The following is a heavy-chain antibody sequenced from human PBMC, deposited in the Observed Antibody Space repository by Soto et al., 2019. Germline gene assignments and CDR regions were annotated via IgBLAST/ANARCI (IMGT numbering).Heavy chain of an antibody. V-gene: IGHV3-23*01. J-gene: IGHJ4*02. CDR3: AKVGIAPPAYDFWSGYPNDFDY. CDR1: GFTFSSYA. Sequence: GGSLRLSCAASGFTFSSYAMSWVRQAPGKGLEWVSAISGSGGSTYYADSVKGRFTISRDNSKNTLYLQMNSLRAEDTAVYYCAKVGIAPPAYDFWSGYPNDFDYWGQGTLVTVSS. D-gene: IGHD3-3*01. CDR2: ISGSGGST.